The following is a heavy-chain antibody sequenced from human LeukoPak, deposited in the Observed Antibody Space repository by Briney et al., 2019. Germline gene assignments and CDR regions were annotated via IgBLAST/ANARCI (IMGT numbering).Heavy chain of an antibody. D-gene: IGHD2-15*01. Sequence: KPSETLSLTCAVYGGSFSGYYWSWIRQPPGKGLEWIGEINHSGSTNYNPSLKSRVTISVDTSKNQFSLKLSSVTAADTAVYYCARWVVAAEYHYYMDVWGKGTTVTVSS. CDR3: ARWVVAAEYHYYMDV. CDR2: INHSGST. CDR1: GGSFSGYY. J-gene: IGHJ6*03. V-gene: IGHV4-34*01.